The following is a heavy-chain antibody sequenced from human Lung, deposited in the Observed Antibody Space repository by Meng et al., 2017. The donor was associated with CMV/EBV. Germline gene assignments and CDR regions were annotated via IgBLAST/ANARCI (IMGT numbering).Heavy chain of an antibody. Sequence: GGSLRLSCEASGFNFGNFWMNWVRQAPGKGLEWVANIKGDGTEEYYVDSVKGRFTISRDNAKNSLYLQMNSLRVEDTALYYCRTGHYDRAWGQGTLVTVSS. CDR3: RTGHYDRA. CDR1: GFNFGNFW. J-gene: IGHJ5*02. CDR2: IKGDGTEE. V-gene: IGHV3-7*01. D-gene: IGHD3-16*01.